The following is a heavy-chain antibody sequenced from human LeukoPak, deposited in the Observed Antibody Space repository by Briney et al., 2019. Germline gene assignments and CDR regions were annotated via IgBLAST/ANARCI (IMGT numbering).Heavy chain of an antibody. Sequence: GGSLRLSCVGSGLTFSTYGMNWVRQAPGKGLEWVSAITESGGSTFYTDSVKGRFTISRDNSKNTLYLQMSSLRAEDMAVYFCTSNVFWGQGTLVTVSS. V-gene: IGHV3-23*01. J-gene: IGHJ4*02. CDR2: ITESGGST. CDR3: TSNVF. CDR1: GLTFSTYG.